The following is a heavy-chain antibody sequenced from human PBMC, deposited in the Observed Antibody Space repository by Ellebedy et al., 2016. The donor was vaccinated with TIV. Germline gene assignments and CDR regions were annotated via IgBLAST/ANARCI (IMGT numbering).Heavy chain of an antibody. V-gene: IGHV3-11*04. Sequence: GGSLRLXXAASGFTFSDYYMSWIRQAPGKGLEWVSYISSSGSTIYYADSVKGRFTISRDNAKNSLYLQMNSLRAEDTAVYYCARLSWYGDGMDVWGQGTTVTVSS. CDR1: GFTFSDYY. CDR3: ARLSWYGDGMDV. D-gene: IGHD6-13*01. CDR2: ISSSGSTI. J-gene: IGHJ6*02.